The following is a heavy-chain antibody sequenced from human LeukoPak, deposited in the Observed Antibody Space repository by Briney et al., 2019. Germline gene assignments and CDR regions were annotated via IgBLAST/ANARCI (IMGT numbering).Heavy chain of an antibody. CDR3: ARRGTVAITSLDY. Sequence: PGGSLRLSCAASGFTFSSYDMHWVRQAPGKGLEWVAVIWYDGSNKYYADSVKGRFTISRDNSKNTLYLQMNSLRAEDTAVYYCARRGTVAITSLDYWGQGTLVTVSS. CDR2: IWYDGSNK. D-gene: IGHD3-22*01. J-gene: IGHJ4*02. CDR1: GFTFSSYD. V-gene: IGHV3-33*01.